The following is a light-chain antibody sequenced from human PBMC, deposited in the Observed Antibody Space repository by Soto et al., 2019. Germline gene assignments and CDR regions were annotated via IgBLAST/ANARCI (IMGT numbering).Light chain of an antibody. CDR2: EGN. J-gene: IGLJ2*01. CDR1: SDDVGNYNL. Sequence: QSVLTQPASVSGSPGQSITISCTGTSDDVGNYNLVSWYQQYPGEAPKLIIYEGNKRPSGVSYRFSGTKSGNTASLTVSGLQPEDEAEYYCCSYADTRMVVFGGGTKVTVL. CDR3: CSYADTRMVV. V-gene: IGLV2-23*01.